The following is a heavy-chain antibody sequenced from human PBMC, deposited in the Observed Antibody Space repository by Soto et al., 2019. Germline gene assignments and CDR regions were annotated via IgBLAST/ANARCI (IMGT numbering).Heavy chain of an antibody. V-gene: IGHV3-48*01. CDR3: ARHPERIAEIGWFDT. CDR1: GFTFSSYS. D-gene: IGHD6-13*01. Sequence: EVQLVESGGGLVQPGGSLRLSCAASGFTFSSYSMNWVRQAPGKGLGWVSYISSSSSTIYYADSVKGRFTISRDNAKNSLYLQMNSLRAEDTAVYYCARHPERIAEIGWFDTWGQGTLVTVSS. J-gene: IGHJ5*02. CDR2: ISSSSSTI.